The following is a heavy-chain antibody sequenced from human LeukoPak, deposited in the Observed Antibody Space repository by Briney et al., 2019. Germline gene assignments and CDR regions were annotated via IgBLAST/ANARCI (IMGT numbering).Heavy chain of an antibody. CDR2: IYYSGST. Sequence: SQTLSLTCTVSGGSISSDGYYWSWIRQHPGKGLEWIGYIYYSGSTYYNPSLKRRVSISVDTSKNQFSLKLSSVTAADTAVYYCARDLGYGSGPFDLWGRGTLVTVSS. D-gene: IGHD3-10*01. CDR3: ARDLGYGSGPFDL. V-gene: IGHV4-31*03. CDR1: GGSISSDGYY. J-gene: IGHJ2*01.